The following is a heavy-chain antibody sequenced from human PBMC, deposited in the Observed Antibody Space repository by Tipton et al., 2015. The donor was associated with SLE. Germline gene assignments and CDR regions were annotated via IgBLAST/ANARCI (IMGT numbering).Heavy chain of an antibody. D-gene: IGHD3-9*01. V-gene: IGHV4-30-2*03. CDR3: ARRGYFDWLSFDY. J-gene: IGHJ4*02. CDR1: GGSISSGGYS. Sequence: TLSLTCAVSGGSISSGGYSWSWIRQPPGKGLEWIGSIYYSGSTYYNPSLKSRVTISVDTSKNQFSLKLSSVTAADTAVYYCARRGYFDWLSFDYWGQGTLVTVSS. CDR2: IYYSGST.